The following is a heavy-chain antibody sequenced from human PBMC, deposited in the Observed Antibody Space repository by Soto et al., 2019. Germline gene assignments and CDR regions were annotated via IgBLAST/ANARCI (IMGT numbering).Heavy chain of an antibody. CDR3: AKDTYYYCRSGYYVFDS. CDR1: GFTFNSYG. J-gene: IGHJ4*02. Sequence: QVQLVESGGGVVQPGRSLRLSCAASGFTFNSYGIHWVRQAPGKGLDWVAVISHDGSKTNYADSVKGRVTISRDNSKDTVYLQMNSLRAEDTAVYSCAKDTYYYCRSGYYVFDSWGQGTLVTVSS. V-gene: IGHV3-30*18. CDR2: ISHDGSKT. D-gene: IGHD3-22*01.